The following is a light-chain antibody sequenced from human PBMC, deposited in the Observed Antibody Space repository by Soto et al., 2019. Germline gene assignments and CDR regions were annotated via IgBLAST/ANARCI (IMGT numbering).Light chain of an antibody. J-gene: IGKJ4*01. CDR1: QDIRNY. CDR2: DAT. V-gene: IGKV1-33*01. CDR3: QQYHDIPLT. Sequence: DIQMTQSPSSLSASVGDGVTITCQASQDIRNYLSWYQQKPGKAPKLLIYDATNLESGVPSGFSVSGYGTHFSFTINSLQPEDIATYYCQQYHDIPLTFGGGTKVEI.